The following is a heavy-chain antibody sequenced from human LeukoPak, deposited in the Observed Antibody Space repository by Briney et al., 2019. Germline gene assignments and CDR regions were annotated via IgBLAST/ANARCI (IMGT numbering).Heavy chain of an antibody. Sequence: SETLSLTCTVSGGSLSSSSYYWGWIRQPPGKGLEWIGNIYYSGSTYYNPSLKSRVTISVDTSKNQFSLKMSSVTAADTAVYYCARSYVEAAGTNFDFWGQGTLVTVSS. J-gene: IGHJ4*02. D-gene: IGHD6-13*01. CDR3: ARSYVEAAGTNFDF. CDR2: IYYSGST. CDR1: GGSLSSSSYY. V-gene: IGHV4-39*01.